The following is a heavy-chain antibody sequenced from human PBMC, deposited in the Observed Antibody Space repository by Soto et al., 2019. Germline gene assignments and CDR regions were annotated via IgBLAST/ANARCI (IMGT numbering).Heavy chain of an antibody. CDR2: INGGSGDT. V-gene: IGHV1-3*01. D-gene: IGHD2-15*01. CDR1: GYTLGTYS. CDR3: ARGTNPTSFTPDY. Sequence: QVQLVQSGAEVKKPGASVKVSCRASGYTLGTYSMHWVRQAPGQRLEWMGCINGGSGDTRSSQNFQDRVTIFRDTSANTAYMELSRLTSEDSAVYYCARGTNPTSFTPDYWGQGTLVTVSS. J-gene: IGHJ4*02.